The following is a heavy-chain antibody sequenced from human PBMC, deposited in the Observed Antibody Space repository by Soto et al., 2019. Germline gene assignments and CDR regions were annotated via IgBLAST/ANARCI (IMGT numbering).Heavy chain of an antibody. D-gene: IGHD3-22*01. Sequence: ASVKVSCKASGYTFTNYGITWVRQAPGQGLEWMGIINPSGGSTSYAQKFQGRVTMTRDTSTSTVYMELSSLRSEDTAVYYCERLLWDSSGYVYDYWGQGTLVTVSS. CDR2: INPSGGST. V-gene: IGHV1-46*01. CDR1: GYTFTNYG. J-gene: IGHJ4*02. CDR3: ERLLWDSSGYVYDY.